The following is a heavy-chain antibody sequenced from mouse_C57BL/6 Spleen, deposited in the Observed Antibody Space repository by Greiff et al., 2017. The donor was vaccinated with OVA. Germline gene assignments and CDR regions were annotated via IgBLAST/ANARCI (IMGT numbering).Heavy chain of an antibody. CDR2: IYPRSGNT. Sequence: VQLQESGAELARPGASVKLSCKASGYTFTSYGISWVKQRTGQGLEWIGEIYPRSGNTYYNEKFKGKATLTADKSSSTAYMELRSLTSEDSAVYFCARSRFYDYDSYYAMDYWGQGTLVTVSS. CDR1: GYTFTSYG. J-gene: IGHJ4*01. V-gene: IGHV1-81*01. CDR3: ARSRFYDYDSYYAMDY. D-gene: IGHD2-4*01.